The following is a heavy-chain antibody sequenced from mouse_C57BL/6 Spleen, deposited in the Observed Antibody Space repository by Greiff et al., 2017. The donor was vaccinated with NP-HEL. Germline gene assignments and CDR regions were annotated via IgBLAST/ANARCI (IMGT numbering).Heavy chain of an antibody. V-gene: IGHV1-50*01. Sequence: QVQLQQPGAELVKPGASVKLSCKASGYTFTSYWMQWVKQRPGQGLEWIGEIDPSDSYTNYNQTFKGKATLTVDTSSSTAYMQLSSLTSEDSAVYYCARSYYYGSSERNYFDYWGQGTTLTVSS. D-gene: IGHD1-1*01. J-gene: IGHJ2*01. CDR3: ARSYYYGSSERNYFDY. CDR2: IDPSDSYT. CDR1: GYTFTSYW.